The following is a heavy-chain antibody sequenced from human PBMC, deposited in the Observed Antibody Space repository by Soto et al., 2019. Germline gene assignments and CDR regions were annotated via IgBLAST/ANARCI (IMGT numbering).Heavy chain of an antibody. CDR2: IYYGGST. V-gene: IGHV4-31*03. D-gene: IGHD4-17*01. Sequence: PSETLSLTCTVSGGSISSGGYYWSWIRQHPGKGLEWIGYIYYGGSTYYNPSLKSRVTISVDTSKNQFSLKLSSVTAADTAVYYCASGYGDYKRLYYFDYWGQGTLVTVSS. J-gene: IGHJ4*02. CDR1: GGSISSGGYY. CDR3: ASGYGDYKRLYYFDY.